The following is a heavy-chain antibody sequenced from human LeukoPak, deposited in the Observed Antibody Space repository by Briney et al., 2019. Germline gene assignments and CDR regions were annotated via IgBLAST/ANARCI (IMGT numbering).Heavy chain of an antibody. V-gene: IGHV4-59*01. CDR1: GGSISSYY. Sequence: KPSETLSLTCTVSGGSISSYYWSWIRQPPGKGLEWIGYICYSGSTNYNPSLKSRVTISVDTSKNQFSLKLSSVTAADTAVYYCARDLRDSYGPPSGFDYWGQGTLVTVSS. CDR2: ICYSGST. D-gene: IGHD5-18*01. CDR3: ARDLRDSYGPPSGFDY. J-gene: IGHJ4*02.